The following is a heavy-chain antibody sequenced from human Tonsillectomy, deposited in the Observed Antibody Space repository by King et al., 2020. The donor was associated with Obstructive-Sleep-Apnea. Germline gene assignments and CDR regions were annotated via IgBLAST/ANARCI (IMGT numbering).Heavy chain of an antibody. CDR3: AKDNSNWSFDY. J-gene: IGHJ4*02. Sequence: VQLVEAGGGVVQPGGSLRLSCSAAGFTFRSSGMHWVRQDPGQGLEWGKFIRYDGSYEYYADSVKGRFSVSRDNSKNELFLQMNNRSAEDTAVYYCAKDNSNWSFDYWGQGILVTVSS. CDR2: IRYDGSYE. V-gene: IGHV3-30*02. CDR1: GFTFRSSG. D-gene: IGHD6-6*01.